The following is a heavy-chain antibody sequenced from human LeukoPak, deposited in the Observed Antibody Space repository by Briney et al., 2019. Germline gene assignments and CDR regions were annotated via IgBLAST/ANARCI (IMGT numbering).Heavy chain of an antibody. CDR1: GFTFSTYW. CDR3: ARGSSVVVAAEVIDY. Sequence: GGSLRLSCAASGFTFSTYWMHWVRQAPGEGLVWVSRIKSDGSDTSYADSVKGRFTISRDNAKNTLYLQMNSLRAEDTAVYYCARGSSVVVAAEVIDYWGQGTLVTVSS. D-gene: IGHD2-15*01. V-gene: IGHV3-74*01. J-gene: IGHJ4*02. CDR2: IKSDGSDT.